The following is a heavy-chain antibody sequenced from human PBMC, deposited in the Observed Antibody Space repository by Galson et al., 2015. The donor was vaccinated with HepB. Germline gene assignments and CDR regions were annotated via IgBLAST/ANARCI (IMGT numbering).Heavy chain of an antibody. CDR2: TRNKANSYTT. D-gene: IGHD5-12*01. J-gene: IGHJ6*02. V-gene: IGHV3-72*01. CDR3: ARVDLVGGADYYGMDV. CDR1: GFTFSDHY. Sequence: SLRLSCAASGFTFSDHYMDWVRQAPGKGLEWVGRTRNKANSYTTEYAASVKGRFTISRDDSKNSLYLQMNSLKTEDTAVYYCARVDLVGGADYYGMDVWGQGTTVTVS.